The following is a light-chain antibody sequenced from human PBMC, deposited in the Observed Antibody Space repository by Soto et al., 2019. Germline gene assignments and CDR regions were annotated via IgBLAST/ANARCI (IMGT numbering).Light chain of an antibody. CDR1: SGHSSYA. CDR3: QTCGTGIHV. Sequence: QSVLTQSPSASASLGASVKLTCTLSSGHSSYAIAWHQQQPEKGPRYLMKLNSDGSHSKGDGLPDRFSGSSSGAERYLTISSLPSEDEADYYCQTCGTGIHVFGGGTKLTVL. CDR2: LNSDGSH. V-gene: IGLV4-69*01. J-gene: IGLJ3*02.